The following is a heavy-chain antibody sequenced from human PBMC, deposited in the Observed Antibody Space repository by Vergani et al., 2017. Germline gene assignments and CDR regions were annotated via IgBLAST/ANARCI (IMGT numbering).Heavy chain of an antibody. Sequence: QVQLVESGGGLVKPGGSLRLSCAASGFTFSDHYMSWVRQAPGKGLDGISYMSSGDSIYYADSVKGRFTVSRDNTKNTLYLQMNSLRAEDTAVYYCARETDTGSSVSYNYYAMDVWGQGTTVSVSS. CDR2: MSSGDSI. CDR1: GFTFSDHY. V-gene: IGHV3-11*04. J-gene: IGHJ6*02. CDR3: ARETDTGSSVSYNYYAMDV. D-gene: IGHD3-9*01.